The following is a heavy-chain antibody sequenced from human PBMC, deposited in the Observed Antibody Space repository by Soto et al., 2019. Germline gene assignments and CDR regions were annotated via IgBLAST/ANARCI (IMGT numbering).Heavy chain of an antibody. J-gene: IGHJ4*01. V-gene: IGHV1-69*06. CDR3: ARDSGYGSGNSVNHYLDC. D-gene: IGHD3-10*01. CDR1: GGTFNSYG. CDR2: IIPLYGTV. Sequence: GASVKVSCKASGGTFNSYGISWVRQAPGQGLDWMGVIIPLYGTVNYAQKFQGRVSITADKSTSTAYMDLSSLRSDDTAVYYCARDSGYGSGNSVNHYLDCWGRGTLVTVSS.